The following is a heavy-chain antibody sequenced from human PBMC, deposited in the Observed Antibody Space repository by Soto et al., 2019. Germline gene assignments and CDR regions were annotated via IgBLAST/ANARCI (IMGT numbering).Heavy chain of an antibody. J-gene: IGHJ6*02. CDR3: ARLPCSTSGYDSDTYYYYGMDV. CDR1: GYSFTSYW. V-gene: IGHV5-51*01. D-gene: IGHD2-2*01. Sequence: GESLKISCKGSGYSFTSYWIGWVRQMPGKGLEWMGIIYPGDSDTRYSPSFQGQVTISADKSISTAYLQWSSLKASDTAMYYCARLPCSTSGYDSDTYYYYGMDVWGQGTTVTVSS. CDR2: IYPGDSDT.